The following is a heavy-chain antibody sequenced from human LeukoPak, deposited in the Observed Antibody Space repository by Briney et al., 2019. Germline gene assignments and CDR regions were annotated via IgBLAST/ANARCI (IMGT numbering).Heavy chain of an antibody. CDR2: INAGNGNT. D-gene: IGHD1-1*01. V-gene: IGHV1-3*01. J-gene: IGHJ6*02. CDR3: AAERPPTYTYYGMDV. CDR1: GYTFTSYD. Sequence: ASVKVSCKASGYTFTSYDINWVRQAPGQRLEWMGWINAGNGNTKYSQKFQGRVTITRDTSASTAYMELSSLRSEDTAVYYCAAERPPTYTYYGMDVWGQGTTVTVSS.